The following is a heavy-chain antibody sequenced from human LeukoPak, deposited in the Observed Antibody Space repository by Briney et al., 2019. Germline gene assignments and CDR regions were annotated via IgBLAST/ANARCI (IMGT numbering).Heavy chain of an antibody. CDR3: AKAVRYYYCGMDV. J-gene: IGHJ6*02. Sequence: GGSLRVSCAASGFTFSSYAMSWVRQAPGKGLEWVSGISGSGGSTYYADSVKGRFTISRDNSKNTLYLQMNSLRAEDTAVYYCAKAVRYYYCGMDVWGQGTTVTVSS. CDR1: GFTFSSYA. CDR2: ISGSGGST. V-gene: IGHV3-23*01.